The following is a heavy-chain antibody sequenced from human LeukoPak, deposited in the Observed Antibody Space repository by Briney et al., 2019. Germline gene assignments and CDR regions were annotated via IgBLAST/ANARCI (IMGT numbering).Heavy chain of an antibody. D-gene: IGHD3-16*01. CDR1: GFTVSSNS. CDR3: ARRAGAYTHPYDY. V-gene: IGHV3-53*01. CDR2: IYSAGST. Sequence: PGGSLRLSCTVSGFTVSSNSMSWVRQAPGKGLEWVSFIYSAGSTHYSHSVKGRVTISIDNSKHPLYLQLNSLRAEATAVYSCARRAGAYTHPYDYWGQGTLVTVS. J-gene: IGHJ4*02.